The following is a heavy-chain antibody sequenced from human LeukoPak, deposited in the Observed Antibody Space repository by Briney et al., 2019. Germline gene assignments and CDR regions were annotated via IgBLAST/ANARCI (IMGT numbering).Heavy chain of an antibody. CDR2: ISGSGGST. V-gene: IGHV3-23*01. CDR1: GFTGSNNY. Sequence: PGGSLRLSCAASGFTGSNNYVSWVRQAPGKGLEWVSAISGSGGSTYYADSVKGRFTISRDNSKNTLYLQMNSLRAEDTAVYYCAKYGLGSGIQVWGDFGMDVWGQGTTVTVSS. J-gene: IGHJ6*02. D-gene: IGHD5-18*01. CDR3: AKYGLGSGIQVWGDFGMDV.